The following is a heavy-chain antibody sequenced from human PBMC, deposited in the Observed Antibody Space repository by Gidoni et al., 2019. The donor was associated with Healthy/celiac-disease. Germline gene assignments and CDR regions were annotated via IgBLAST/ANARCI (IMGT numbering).Heavy chain of an antibody. V-gene: IGHV5-51*01. D-gene: IGHD3-3*01. Sequence: EVQLVQSGAEVKKPGEPLKLSCTGSGYSFTSYWIGWVRQMPGKGLEWMGIIYPGDSDTRYSPSFQGQVPISADKSISTAYLQWSSLKASDTAMYYCARRAYDSALYNWFDPWGQGTLVTVSS. CDR1: GYSFTSYW. CDR2: IYPGDSDT. CDR3: ARRAYDSALYNWFDP. J-gene: IGHJ5*02.